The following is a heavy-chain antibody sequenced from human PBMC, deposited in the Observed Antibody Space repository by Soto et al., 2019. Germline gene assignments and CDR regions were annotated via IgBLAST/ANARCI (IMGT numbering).Heavy chain of an antibody. Sequence: EVQLVESGGGLVQPGGSLRLSCAASGFTFSSYEMNWVRQAPGKGLEWVSYISSSGSTIYYADSVKGRFTISRDNAKNSVYLQMNSLRAEDTAVYYCARVHYYDSSGYYPSCAFDIGGQGTMVTVSS. D-gene: IGHD3-22*01. CDR2: ISSSGSTI. CDR1: GFTFSSYE. J-gene: IGHJ3*02. CDR3: ARVHYYDSSGYYPSCAFDI. V-gene: IGHV3-48*03.